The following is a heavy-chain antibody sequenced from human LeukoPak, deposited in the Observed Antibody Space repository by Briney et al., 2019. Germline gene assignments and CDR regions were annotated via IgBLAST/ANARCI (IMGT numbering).Heavy chain of an antibody. J-gene: IGHJ4*02. D-gene: IGHD3-22*01. CDR2: IYTSGST. V-gene: IGHV4-4*07. Sequence: SETLSLTCTVSGGSISSYYWSWIRQPAGKGLEWIGRIYTSGSTNYNPSLKSRVTMSVDTSKNQFSLKLSSVTAADTAVYYCARVDYDSSGYPFDHWGQGTLVTVSS. CDR3: ARVDYDSSGYPFDH. CDR1: GGSISSYY.